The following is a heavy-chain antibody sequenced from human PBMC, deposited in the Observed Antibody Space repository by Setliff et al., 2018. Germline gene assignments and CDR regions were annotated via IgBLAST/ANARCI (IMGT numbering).Heavy chain of an antibody. D-gene: IGHD3-16*01. J-gene: IGHJ6*02. CDR1: GYTFTSYG. Sequence: GASVKVSCKASGYTFTSYGFSWVRQAPGQGLEWMGWISGYNGNTNYAQKVQGRVTMTTDTSTGTIYMELRSLRADDTAVYYCSRFGLYYEAVYGGGDYYYYGMDVRGQGTTVTV. CDR2: ISGYNGNT. CDR3: SRFGLYYEAVYGGGDYYYYGMDV. V-gene: IGHV1-18*01.